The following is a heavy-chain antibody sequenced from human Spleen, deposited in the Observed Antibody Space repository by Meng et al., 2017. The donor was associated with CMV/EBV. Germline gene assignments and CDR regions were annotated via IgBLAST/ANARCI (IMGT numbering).Heavy chain of an antibody. CDR1: GFAINSFA. CDR2: ITSSGGNT. D-gene: IGHD6-19*01. CDR3: ARDLLEWLGKSYYYGLDV. Sequence: GESLKISCAASGFAINSFAMSWVRQAPGQGLEWVSAITSSGGNTYYADFVRGRFSISRDNSKNMLFLQINTLRAEDTAVYYCARDLLEWLGKSYYYGLDVWGQGTTVTVSS. J-gene: IGHJ6*02. V-gene: IGHV3-23*01.